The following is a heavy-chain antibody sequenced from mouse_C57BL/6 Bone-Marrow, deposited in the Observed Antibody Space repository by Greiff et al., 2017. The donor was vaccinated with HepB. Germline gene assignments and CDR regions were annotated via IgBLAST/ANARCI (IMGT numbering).Heavy chain of an antibody. J-gene: IGHJ4*01. CDR3: TTAQATSYAMDY. V-gene: IGHV14-4*01. CDR1: GFNIKDDY. CDR2: IDPDNGDT. D-gene: IGHD3-2*02. Sequence: EVKLMESGAELVRPGASVKLSCTASGFNIKDDYMHWVKQRPEQGLEWIGWIDPDNGDTEYASKFQGKATITADTSSNTAYLQLSSLTSEDTAVYYCTTAQATSYAMDYWGQGTAVTVSS.